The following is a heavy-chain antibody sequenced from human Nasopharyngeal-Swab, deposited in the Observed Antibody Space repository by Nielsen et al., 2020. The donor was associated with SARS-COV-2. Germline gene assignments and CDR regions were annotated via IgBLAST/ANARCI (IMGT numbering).Heavy chain of an antibody. Sequence: GESLKISCAASGFTFSDYYMSWIRQAPGKGLEWVSYISSSGSTIYYADSVKGRFTISRDNAKNSLYLQMNSLRAEDTAVYYCARVGSRPMVRGALNDFDYWGQGTLVTVSS. CDR3: ARVGSRPMVRGALNDFDY. CDR2: ISSSGSTI. D-gene: IGHD3-10*01. V-gene: IGHV3-11*04. CDR1: GFTFSDYY. J-gene: IGHJ4*02.